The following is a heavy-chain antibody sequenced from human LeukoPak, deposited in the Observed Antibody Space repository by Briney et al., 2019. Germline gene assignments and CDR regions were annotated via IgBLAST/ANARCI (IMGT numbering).Heavy chain of an antibody. V-gene: IGHV1-8*01. Sequence: ASVKVSCKASGYTFTSYDINWVRQATGQGLEWMGRMNPNSGNTGYAQKFQGRVTMTRNTSISTAYMELSSLRSEDTAVYYCARGTRITIFGVVPLYYFDYWGQGTLVTVSS. D-gene: IGHD3-3*01. CDR2: MNPNSGNT. CDR3: ARGTRITIFGVVPLYYFDY. J-gene: IGHJ4*02. CDR1: GYTFTSYD.